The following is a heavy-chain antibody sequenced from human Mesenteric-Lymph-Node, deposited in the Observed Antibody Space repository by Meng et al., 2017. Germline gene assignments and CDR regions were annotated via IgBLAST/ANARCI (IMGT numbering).Heavy chain of an antibody. V-gene: IGHV1-46*01. CDR2: INPSGGST. CDR3: ARDDGGGYDLRYFDY. Sequence: ASVKVSCKASGYTFTSYYMHWVRQAPGQGLEWMGIINPSGGSTSYAQKFQGRVTMTRATSTSTVYMELSSLRSEDTAVYYCARDDGGGYDLRYFDYWGQGTLVTVSS. D-gene: IGHD5-12*01. CDR1: GYTFTSYY. J-gene: IGHJ4*02.